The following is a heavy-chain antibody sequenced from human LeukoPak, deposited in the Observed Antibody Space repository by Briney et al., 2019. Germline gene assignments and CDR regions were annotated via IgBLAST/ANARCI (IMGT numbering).Heavy chain of an antibody. CDR1: GYTFTSYG. J-gene: IGHJ3*02. V-gene: IGHV1-18*01. CDR3: ARALDYGDSFDI. Sequence: ASVKVSCKASGYTFTSYGISWVRQAPGQGLEWMGWISAYNGNTNYAQKLQGRVTMTTDTSTSTAYMELRSLRSDDTAVYYRARALDYGDSFDIWGQGTMVTASS. CDR2: ISAYNGNT. D-gene: IGHD4-17*01.